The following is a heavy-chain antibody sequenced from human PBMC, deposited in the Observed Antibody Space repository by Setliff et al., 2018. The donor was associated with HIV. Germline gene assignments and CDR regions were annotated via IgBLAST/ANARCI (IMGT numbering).Heavy chain of an antibody. CDR3: ARVIGYFSGWYLKY. V-gene: IGHV1-8*02. D-gene: IGHD6-19*01. J-gene: IGHJ4*02. Sequence: ASVKVSCKASGYTFTSYDINWVRQAPGQGLEWMGWMNPNSGNTGYARKFQGRITMTRNTSITTAYMELSSLGSEDTAVYYCARVIGYFSGWYLKYWGQGTPVTVS. CDR2: MNPNSGNT. CDR1: GYTFTSYD.